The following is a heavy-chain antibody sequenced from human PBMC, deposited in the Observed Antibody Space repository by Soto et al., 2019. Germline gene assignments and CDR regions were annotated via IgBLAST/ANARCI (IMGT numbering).Heavy chain of an antibody. CDR2: IYYSGST. CDR1: GGSISSSSYY. D-gene: IGHD5-12*01. Sequence: SETLSLTCTVSGGSISSSSYYWGWIRQPPGKELEWIGSIYYSGSTYYNPSLKSRVTISVDTSKNQFSLKLSSVTAADTAVYYCARQTSGGLYYYYYYGMDVWGQGTTVTVSS. V-gene: IGHV4-39*01. CDR3: ARQTSGGLYYYYYYGMDV. J-gene: IGHJ6*02.